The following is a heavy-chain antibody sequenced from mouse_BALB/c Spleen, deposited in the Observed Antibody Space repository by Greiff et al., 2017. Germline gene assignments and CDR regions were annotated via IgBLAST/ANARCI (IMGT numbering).Heavy chain of an antibody. J-gene: IGHJ2*01. CDR1: GFTFSSYG. CDR3: ARGSNLDY. CDR2: ISSNGGST. Sequence: EVMLVESGGGLVQPGGSLKLSCAASGFTFSSYGMSWVRQTPDKRLELVATISSNGGSTYYPDSVKGRFTISRDNAKNTLYLQMSSLKSEDTAMYYCARGSNLDYWGQGTTLTVSS. V-gene: IGHV5-6-3*01. D-gene: IGHD2-5*01.